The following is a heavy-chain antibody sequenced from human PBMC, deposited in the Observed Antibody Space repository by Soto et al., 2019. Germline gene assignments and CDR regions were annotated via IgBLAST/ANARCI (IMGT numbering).Heavy chain of an antibody. J-gene: IGHJ3*02. D-gene: IGHD3-16*02. V-gene: IGHV1-8*01. Sequence: ASVKVSCKASGYTFTSYDINWVRQATGQGLEWMGWMNPNSGNTGYAQKFQGRVTMTRNTSISTAYMELSSLRSEDTAVYYCARGRMITSGGVIVMRAFDIWGQGTMVTVS. CDR1: GYTFTSYD. CDR2: MNPNSGNT. CDR3: ARGRMITSGGVIVMRAFDI.